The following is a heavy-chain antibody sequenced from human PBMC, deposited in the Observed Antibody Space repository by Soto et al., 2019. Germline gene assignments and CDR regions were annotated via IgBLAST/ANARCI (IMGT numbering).Heavy chain of an antibody. CDR2: IYPGDSDT. V-gene: IGHV5-51*01. CDR3: ARQASTIFGVVKDYYYYYGMDV. Sequence: PGESLKISCKGSGYSFTSYWIGWVRQMHGKGLEWMGLIYPGDSDTRYSTSFQGQVTISADKSISTAYLQWSSLKASDTAMYYCARQASTIFGVVKDYYYYYGMDVWGQGTPVTVSS. CDR1: GYSFTSYW. J-gene: IGHJ6*02. D-gene: IGHD3-3*01.